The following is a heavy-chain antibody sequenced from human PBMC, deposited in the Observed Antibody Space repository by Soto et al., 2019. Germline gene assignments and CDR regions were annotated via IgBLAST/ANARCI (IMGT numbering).Heavy chain of an antibody. V-gene: IGHV6-1*01. CDR3: ARGELYYDFWSGYAFDI. Sequence: SQTLSRTCAISGDSVSSNSAAWKWIRQSPSRGLEWLGRTYYRSKWYNDYAVSVKSRITINPDTSKNQFSLQLNSVTPEDTAVYYCARGELYYDFWSGYAFDIWGQGTMVTVSS. J-gene: IGHJ3*02. D-gene: IGHD3-3*01. CDR1: GDSVSSNSAA. CDR2: TYYRSKWYN.